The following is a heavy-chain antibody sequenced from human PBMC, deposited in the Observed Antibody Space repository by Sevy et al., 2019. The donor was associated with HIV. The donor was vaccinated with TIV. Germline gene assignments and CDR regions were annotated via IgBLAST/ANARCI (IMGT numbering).Heavy chain of an antibody. Sequence: GGSLRLSCAASGFTFSSYAMSWVRQAPGKGLEWVSAISGSGGSTYYADSVKGRVTISRDNSKNTLYLQMNSLRAEDTAVYYCANAGTTGSLYYFDSWGQGTLVTVSS. J-gene: IGHJ4*02. CDR3: ANAGTTGSLYYFDS. CDR2: ISGSGGST. D-gene: IGHD1-7*01. CDR1: GFTFSSYA. V-gene: IGHV3-23*01.